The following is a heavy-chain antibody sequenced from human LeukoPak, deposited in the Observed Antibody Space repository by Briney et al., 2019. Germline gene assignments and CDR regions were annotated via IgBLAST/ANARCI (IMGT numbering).Heavy chain of an antibody. CDR2: IYPGDSDT. Sequence: GESLKISCKGSGYSFSGYWIGWVRQMPGKGLEWMGIIYPGDSDTRYSPSFQGQVTISVDKSISTAYLQWSSLKASDTAMYYCARHPAAANTRFYDYWGQGTLVTVSS. V-gene: IGHV5-51*01. D-gene: IGHD6-13*01. CDR1: GYSFSGYW. J-gene: IGHJ4*02. CDR3: ARHPAAANTRFYDY.